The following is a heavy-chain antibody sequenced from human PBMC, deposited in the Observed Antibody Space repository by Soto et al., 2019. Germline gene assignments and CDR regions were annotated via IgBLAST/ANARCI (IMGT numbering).Heavy chain of an antibody. CDR1: GGSISSGGYY. CDR3: ARTNRGYDFWRRIMDV. J-gene: IGHJ6*02. Sequence: SETLSLTCTVSGGSISSGGYYWSWIRQHPGKGLEWIGYIYYSGSTYYNPSLKSRVTISVDTSKNQFSLKLSSVTAADTAVYYCARTNRGYDFWRRIMDVWGQGTTVTVSS. D-gene: IGHD3-3*01. V-gene: IGHV4-31*03. CDR2: IYYSGST.